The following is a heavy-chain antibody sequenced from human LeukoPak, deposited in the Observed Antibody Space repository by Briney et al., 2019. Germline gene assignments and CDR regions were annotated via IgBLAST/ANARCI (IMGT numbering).Heavy chain of an antibody. Sequence: GRSLRLAFAASAFNFNTYDKHWVRQAPGRGLEWVAFIRYDGRNKFYADSVKGRFTISRDNSKNTLYLQMNSLRAEDTAVYYCAKKRIVSTSVAPHYFDYWGQGTLVTVSS. J-gene: IGHJ4*02. D-gene: IGHD5/OR15-5a*01. CDR3: AKKRIVSTSVAPHYFDY. CDR2: IRYDGRNK. V-gene: IGHV3-30*02. CDR1: AFNFNTYD.